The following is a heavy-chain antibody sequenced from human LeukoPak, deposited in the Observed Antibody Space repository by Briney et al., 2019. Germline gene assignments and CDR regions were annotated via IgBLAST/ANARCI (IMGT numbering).Heavy chain of an antibody. V-gene: IGHV4-39*01. CDR2: IYYSGST. CDR1: GGSISSSSYY. Sequence: SETLSLTCTVSGGSISSSSYYWGWIRQPPGKGLEWIGSIYYSGSTYYNPSLKSRVTISVDTSKNQFSLKLSSVTAADTAVYYCVTPTWIQLWDDYYDSSGYTYWGQGTLVTVSS. J-gene: IGHJ4*02. D-gene: IGHD3-22*01. CDR3: VTPTWIQLWDDYYDSSGYTY.